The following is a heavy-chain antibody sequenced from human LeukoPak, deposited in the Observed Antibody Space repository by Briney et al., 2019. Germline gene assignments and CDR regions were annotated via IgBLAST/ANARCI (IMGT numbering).Heavy chain of an antibody. CDR1: GYTFTTYA. Sequence: HGGSLRVSCEASGYTFTTYAMNWVRLAPGQGLEWVSEISGRGDNTNYADAVRGRFTISIDKSKKTLYVQMKSLRADDTAVYYCARDSDVSDIVGATLDFWGQGALVTVSS. V-gene: IGHV3-23*01. J-gene: IGHJ4*02. CDR2: ISGRGDNT. D-gene: IGHD1-26*01. CDR3: ARDSDVSDIVGATLDF.